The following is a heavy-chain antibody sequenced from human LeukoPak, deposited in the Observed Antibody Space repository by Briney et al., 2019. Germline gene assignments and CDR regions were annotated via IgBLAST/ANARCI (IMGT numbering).Heavy chain of an antibody. Sequence: PSETLSLTCAVYGGSFSGYYWSWIRQPPGKGLEWIGEINHSGSTNYNPSPKSRVTISVDTSKNQFSLKLSSVTAADTAVYYCARRPYSNYGRFDPWGQGTLVTVSS. CDR3: ARRPYSNYGRFDP. J-gene: IGHJ5*02. V-gene: IGHV4-34*01. CDR1: GGSFSGYY. CDR2: INHSGST. D-gene: IGHD4-11*01.